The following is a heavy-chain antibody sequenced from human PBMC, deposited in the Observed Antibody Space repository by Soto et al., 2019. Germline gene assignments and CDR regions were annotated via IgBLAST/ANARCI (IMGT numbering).Heavy chain of an antibody. J-gene: IGHJ6*03. CDR1: GYTFTSYA. Sequence: ASVKVSCKASGYTFTSYAMHWVRQAPGQRLEWMGWINAGNGNTKYSQKFQGRVTITRDTSASTAYMELSSLRSEDTAVYYCARVGSPVTRGYMDVRGKGTTVTVSS. CDR3: ARVGSPVTRGYMDV. D-gene: IGHD1-26*01. V-gene: IGHV1-3*01. CDR2: INAGNGNT.